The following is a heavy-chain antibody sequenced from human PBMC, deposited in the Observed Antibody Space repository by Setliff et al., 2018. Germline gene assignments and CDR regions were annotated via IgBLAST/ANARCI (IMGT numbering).Heavy chain of an antibody. V-gene: IGHV1-18*01. CDR3: ARAPSVELVTIRANSWFTY. J-gene: IGHJ4*02. CDR1: GYTFRNYA. D-gene: IGHD5-18*01. Sequence: EASVKVSCKASGYTFRNYAFAWVRQTPGQGLEWVGWISVYNGDTSYAQKFQGRVTLTTDTSTSTAYMELRSLTSDDSAFYYCARAPSVELVTIRANSWFTYWGQGTLVTVSS. CDR2: ISVYNGDT.